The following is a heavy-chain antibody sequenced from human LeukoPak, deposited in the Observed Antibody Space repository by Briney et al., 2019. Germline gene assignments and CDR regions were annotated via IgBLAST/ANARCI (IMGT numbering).Heavy chain of an antibody. D-gene: IGHD4-17*01. CDR2: IYYSGST. CDR1: GGSISSSSYY. Sequence: SETLSLTCTVSGGSISSSSYYWGWIRQPPGKRLEWIGSIYYSGSTYYNPSLKSRVTISVDTSKNQFSLKLSSVTAADTAVYYCARQSSRYYGSTPDYWGQGTLVTVSS. CDR3: ARQSSRYYGSTPDY. J-gene: IGHJ4*02. V-gene: IGHV4-39*01.